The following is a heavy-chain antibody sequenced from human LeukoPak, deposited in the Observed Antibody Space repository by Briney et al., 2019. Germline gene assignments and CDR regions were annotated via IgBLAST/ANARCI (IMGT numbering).Heavy chain of an antibody. CDR3: AKVTAARSYYYYGMDV. CDR1: GFTFSSYC. V-gene: IGHV3-30*18. D-gene: IGHD6-6*01. Sequence: PGRSLRLSCAASGFTFSSYCMHWVRQAPGKGLEWGAVISYDGRNKYYADSVKGRFTISRDNSKNTLYLQMNSLRAEDTAVYYCAKVTAARSYYYYGMDVWGQGTTVTVSS. CDR2: ISYDGRNK. J-gene: IGHJ6*02.